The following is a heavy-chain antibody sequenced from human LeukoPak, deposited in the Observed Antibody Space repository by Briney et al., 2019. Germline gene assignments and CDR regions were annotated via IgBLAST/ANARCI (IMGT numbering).Heavy chain of an antibody. J-gene: IGHJ4*02. CDR3: AKGREQQLFDY. CDR1: GFILSDYY. Sequence: PGGSLRLSCAASGFILSDYYMSWIRQAPEKGLEWVSYISSSGSIKKYADSVKGRFTISRDNAKNSLYLQMNSLRDEDTAVYYCAKGREQQLFDYWGQGTLVTVSS. V-gene: IGHV3-11*01. CDR2: ISSSGSIK. D-gene: IGHD6-13*01.